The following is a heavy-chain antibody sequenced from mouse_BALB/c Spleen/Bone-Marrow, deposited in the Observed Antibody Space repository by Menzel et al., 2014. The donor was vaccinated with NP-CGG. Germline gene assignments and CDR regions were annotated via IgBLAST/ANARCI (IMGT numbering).Heavy chain of an antibody. D-gene: IGHD1-1*01. Sequence: EAQRVESGGGLVQPGGSLKLSCAASGFDFSGYWMSWVRQAPGKGLEWIGEINPDSSTINYTPSLKDKFIISRDNAKNTLYLQMSKVRSEDTALYYCARLNYYGSLFVWGAGTTVTVSS. CDR3: ARLNYYGSLFV. V-gene: IGHV4-1*02. J-gene: IGHJ1*01. CDR1: GFDFSGYW. CDR2: INPDSSTI.